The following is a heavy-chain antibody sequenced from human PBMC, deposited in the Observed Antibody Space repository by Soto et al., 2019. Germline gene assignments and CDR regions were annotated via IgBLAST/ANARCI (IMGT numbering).Heavy chain of an antibody. V-gene: IGHV1-18*04. CDR3: ARVSSSIVVVPDYGMDV. CDR1: GYTFISHG. Sequence: QVQLVQSGVEVKKPGASVKVSCKASGYTFISHGISWVRQAPGQGLEWMGWISGKNGNTNYAQKLQGRVTLTTDTSTRTAYMELRSLRSDDTGVYYCARVSSSIVVVPDYGMDVWGQGTTVTVSS. J-gene: IGHJ6*02. D-gene: IGHD2-15*01. CDR2: ISGKNGNT.